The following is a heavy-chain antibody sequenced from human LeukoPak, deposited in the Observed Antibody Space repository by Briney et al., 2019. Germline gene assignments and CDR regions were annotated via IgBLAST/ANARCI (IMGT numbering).Heavy chain of an antibody. CDR2: IYSGGST. Sequence: GGSLRLSCAASGFTVSSNYMSWVRQAPGKGLEWVSVIYSGGSTYYADSVKGRFTISRDKSKNTLYLQMNSLRAEDTAVYYCARLFKVVPAAIHTWGQETLVTVAS. J-gene: IGHJ5*02. CDR3: ARLFKVVPAAIHT. CDR1: GFTVSSNY. D-gene: IGHD2-2*01. V-gene: IGHV3-53*01.